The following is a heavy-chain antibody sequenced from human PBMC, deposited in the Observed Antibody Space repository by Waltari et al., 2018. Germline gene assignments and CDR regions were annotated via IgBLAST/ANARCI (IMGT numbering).Heavy chain of an antibody. D-gene: IGHD1-20*01. CDR1: GFPFTHCA. Sequence: EVQLLESGGGLVQPGGYMRLSCEASGFPFTHCAMNWVRQAPGKGTEWVSASSGSGESTYYADSVKGRFSISRDNPKNTLYLQMSSLRADDTAVDYCAKGTNRVITHSYFDCWGQGILVTVSS. CDR2: SSGSGEST. V-gene: IGHV3-23*01. J-gene: IGHJ4*02. CDR3: AKGTNRVITHSYFDC.